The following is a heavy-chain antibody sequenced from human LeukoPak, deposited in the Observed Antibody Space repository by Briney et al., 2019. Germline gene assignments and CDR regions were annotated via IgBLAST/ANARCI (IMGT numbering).Heavy chain of an antibody. Sequence: ASVKVSCKASGYTFTSYDINWVRQATGQGLEWMGWMNPSSGNTGYAQKFQGRVTMTRNTSISTAYMELSSLRSEDTAVYYCARGWSIAARRWFDPWGQGTLVTVSS. CDR2: MNPSSGNT. J-gene: IGHJ5*02. V-gene: IGHV1-8*01. CDR1: GYTFTSYD. D-gene: IGHD6-6*01. CDR3: ARGWSIAARRWFDP.